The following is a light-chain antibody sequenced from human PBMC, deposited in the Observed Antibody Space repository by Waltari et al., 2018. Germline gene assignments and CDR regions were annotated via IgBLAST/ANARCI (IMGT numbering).Light chain of an antibody. J-gene: IGKJ1*01. CDR3: QNAET. CDR2: DAS. Sequence: DIRMTQSPSSLSAAVGDRVTITCRASQDISHRLAWYQQKPGKVPKLLIYDASTLQSGFPSRFSGRGSGTEFSLSISTLQPEDVATYYCQNAETFGQGTQVEI. CDR1: QDISHR. V-gene: IGKV1-27*01.